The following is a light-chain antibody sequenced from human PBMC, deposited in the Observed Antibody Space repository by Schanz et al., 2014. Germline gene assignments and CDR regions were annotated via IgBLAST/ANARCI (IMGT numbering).Light chain of an antibody. CDR1: SSDVGNYNL. Sequence: QSALTQPASVSGSPGQSITISCTGTSSDVGNYNLVSWYQQHPGKAPKLMIYDVTNRPSGVSNRFSGSKSGNTASLTISGLQAEDEADYYCSSYTSSSNWVFGGGTKLTVL. J-gene: IGLJ3*02. V-gene: IGLV2-14*02. CDR2: DVT. CDR3: SSYTSSSNWV.